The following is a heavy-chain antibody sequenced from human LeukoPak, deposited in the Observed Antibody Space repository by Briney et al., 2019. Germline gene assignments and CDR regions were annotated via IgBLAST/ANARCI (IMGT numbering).Heavy chain of an antibody. CDR1: GYIFTHNY. J-gene: IGHJ4*02. CDR3: ARGLITFGGVMDY. V-gene: IGHV1-46*01. D-gene: IGHD3-16*01. Sequence: ASVKVSCKASGYIFTHNYMHWVRQAPGQGLEWIGLINPTGSRTLYAQKFQGRVTMTRDLSTSTDYMELRSLRSDDTAVYYCARGLITFGGVMDYWGQGTLVTVSS. CDR2: INPTGSRT.